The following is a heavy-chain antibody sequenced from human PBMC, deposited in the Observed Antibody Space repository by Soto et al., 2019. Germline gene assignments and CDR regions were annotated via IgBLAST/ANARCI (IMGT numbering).Heavy chain of an antibody. D-gene: IGHD6-13*01. CDR2: IYPGDSDT. Sequence: GESLKISCKGSGYSFTSYWIGWVRQMPGKGLEWMGIIYPGDSDTRYSPSFQGQVTISADKSISTAYLQWSSLKASDTAMYYCARQPYSRSWTHRWFDPWGQGTLVTVSS. J-gene: IGHJ5*02. CDR3: ARQPYSRSWTHRWFDP. CDR1: GYSFTSYW. V-gene: IGHV5-51*01.